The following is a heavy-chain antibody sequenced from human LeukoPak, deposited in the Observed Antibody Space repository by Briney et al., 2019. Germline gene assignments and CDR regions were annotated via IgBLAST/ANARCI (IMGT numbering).Heavy chain of an antibody. CDR3: ARDGTAEGSSWYFAFDV. J-gene: IGHJ3*01. V-gene: IGHV3-74*01. D-gene: IGHD6-13*01. Sequence: PGGSLRLSCAASGFTFTTYWMHWVRQAPGKGLVWVSRINSDGSSRRYADSVKGRFTISRDNAKNTLYLQMNSLTAEDTAVYYCARDGTAEGSSWYFAFDVWGQGTMVTVSS. CDR2: INSDGSSR. CDR1: GFTFTTYW.